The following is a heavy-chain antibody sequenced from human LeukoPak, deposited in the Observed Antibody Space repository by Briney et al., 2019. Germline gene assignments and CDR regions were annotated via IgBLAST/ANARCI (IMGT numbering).Heavy chain of an antibody. J-gene: IGHJ4*01. CDR2: ISAGGYPI. V-gene: IGHV3-11*04. Sequence: GGSLRLSCTGSGFTFNDYYMGWVRQAPGKGLEWLSFISAGGYPIYYADFVRGRFTISRDTAKNSLYLQMNSLRVEDTAVYYCVMTAGPPTDHWGQGALVTVSS. CDR1: GFTFNDYY. CDR3: VMTAGPPTDH.